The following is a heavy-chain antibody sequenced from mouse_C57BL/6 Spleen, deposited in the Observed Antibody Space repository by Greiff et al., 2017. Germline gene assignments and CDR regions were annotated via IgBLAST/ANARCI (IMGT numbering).Heavy chain of an antibody. CDR2: IWTGGGT. CDR3: ARKEPTYYKDWYFDV. Sequence: VKLMESGPGLVAPSQSLSITCTVSGFSLTSYAISWVRQPPGKGLEWLGVIWTGGGTNYNSALKSRLSISKDNSKSQVFLKMNSLQTDDTARYYCARKEPTYYKDWYFDVWGTGTTVTVSS. V-gene: IGHV2-9-1*01. CDR1: GFSLTSYA. J-gene: IGHJ1*03. D-gene: IGHD2-12*01.